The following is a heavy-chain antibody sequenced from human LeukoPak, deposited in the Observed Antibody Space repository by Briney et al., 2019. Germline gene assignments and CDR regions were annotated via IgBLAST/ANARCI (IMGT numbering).Heavy chain of an antibody. CDR1: GGTFSSYA. D-gene: IGHD5-24*01. CDR3: ARELPDGYARHFDY. Sequence: GASVKVSCKASGGTFSSYAISWVRQAPGQGLEWMGRIIPILGIANYAQKFQGRVTITADKSTSAAYMELSSLRSEVTAVYYCARELPDGYARHFDYWGQGTLVTVSS. CDR2: IIPILGIA. J-gene: IGHJ4*02. V-gene: IGHV1-69*04.